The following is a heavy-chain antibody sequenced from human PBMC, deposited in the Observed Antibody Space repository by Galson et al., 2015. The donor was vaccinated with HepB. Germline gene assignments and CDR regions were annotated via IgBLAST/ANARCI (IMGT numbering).Heavy chain of an antibody. CDR3: ARRYCTNGVCYIGFDY. V-gene: IGHV1-3*01. J-gene: IGHJ4*02. CDR1: GYTFTSYA. D-gene: IGHD2-8*01. CDR2: INAGNGNT. Sequence: SVKVSCKASGYTFTSYAMHWVRQAPGQRLEWMGWINAGNGNTKYSQKFQGRVTITRDTSASTAYMELSSLRSEDTAVYYCARRYCTNGVCYIGFDYWGQGTLVTVSS.